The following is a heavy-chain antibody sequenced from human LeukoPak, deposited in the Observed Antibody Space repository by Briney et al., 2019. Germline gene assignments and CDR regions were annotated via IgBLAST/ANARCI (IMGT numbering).Heavy chain of an antibody. CDR2: INHSGST. CDR1: GGSFSGYY. V-gene: IGHV4-34*01. J-gene: IGHJ4*02. D-gene: IGHD5-24*01. Sequence: PSETLSLTCAVYGGSFSGYYWSWIRQPPGKGLEWIGEINHSGSTNYNPSLKSRLTISVDTSKNQFSLKLSPVTAADTAVYYCARESRRDGYKFDYWGQGTLVTVSS. CDR3: ARESRRDGYKFDY.